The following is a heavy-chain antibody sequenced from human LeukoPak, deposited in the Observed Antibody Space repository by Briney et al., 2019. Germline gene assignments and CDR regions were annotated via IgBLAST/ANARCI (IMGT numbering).Heavy chain of an antibody. D-gene: IGHD3-3*01. V-gene: IGHV3-11*04. J-gene: IGHJ3*02. Sequence: GGSLRLSCAASGFTFSDYYMSWIRQAPGKGLEWVSYISSSGSTIYYADSVKGRLTISRDNAKNSLYLQMNSLRAEDTAVYYCARGFWSGSDAFDIWGQGTMVTVSS. CDR3: ARGFWSGSDAFDI. CDR2: ISSSGSTI. CDR1: GFTFSDYY.